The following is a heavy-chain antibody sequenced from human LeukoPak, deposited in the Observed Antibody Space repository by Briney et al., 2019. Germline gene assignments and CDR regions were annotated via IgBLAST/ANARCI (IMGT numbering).Heavy chain of an antibody. Sequence: SETLSLTCAVSGFSISSGYFWAWVRRPPGKGLEWIGSIYYSGTTYYSPSLKRRVTISVDTSKNQFSLKLNSVTAADTAVYYCARGSIAAAGYMDVWGKGTTVTVSS. V-gene: IGHV4-38-2*01. CDR3: ARGSIAAAGYMDV. CDR1: GFSISSGYF. J-gene: IGHJ6*03. CDR2: IYYSGTT. D-gene: IGHD6-13*01.